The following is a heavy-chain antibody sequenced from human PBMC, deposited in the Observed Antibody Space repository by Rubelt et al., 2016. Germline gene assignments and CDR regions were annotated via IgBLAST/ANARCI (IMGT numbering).Heavy chain of an antibody. D-gene: IGHD2-2*01. J-gene: IGHJ6*02. CDR2: IIPIFGTA. CDR1: GGTFSSYA. CDR3: ARSIRVVPGGMDV. Sequence: QVQLVQSGAEVKKPGSSVKVSCKASGGTFSSYAISWVRQAPGQGLEWMGGIIPIFGTANFEQKFQGRVTITGDESTSTAYMELRSLRSDDTAVYYCARSIRVVPGGMDVWGRGTTVTVPS. V-gene: IGHV1-69*01.